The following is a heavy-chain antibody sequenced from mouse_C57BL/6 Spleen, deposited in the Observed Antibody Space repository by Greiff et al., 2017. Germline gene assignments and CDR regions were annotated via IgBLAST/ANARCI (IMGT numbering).Heavy chain of an antibody. CDR1: GFSLTSYG. CDR2: IWRGRST. Sequence: VKLQQSGPGLVQPSQSLSITCTVSGFSLTSYGVHWVRQSPGKGLEWLGVIWRGRSTDYNAAFMSRLSITKDNSKSQVFFKMNSLQADDTAIYYCAKYDYEIAYAMDYWGQGTSVTVSS. V-gene: IGHV2-5*01. D-gene: IGHD2-4*01. J-gene: IGHJ4*01. CDR3: AKYDYEIAYAMDY.